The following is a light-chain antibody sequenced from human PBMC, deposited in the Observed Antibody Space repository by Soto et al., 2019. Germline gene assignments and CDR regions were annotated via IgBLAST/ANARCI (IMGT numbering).Light chain of an antibody. CDR2: EDS. CDR3: CSYASSGTYWV. Sequence: QSVLTQPASVSGSPGQSITISCTGTSSDAGSYNFVSWYQQYPGKAPKVMIYEDSNRPSGVSNRFSGSKSGNTASLTISGLQAEDEADYYCCSYASSGTYWVFGGGTKLTVL. V-gene: IGLV2-23*01. J-gene: IGLJ3*02. CDR1: SSDAGSYNF.